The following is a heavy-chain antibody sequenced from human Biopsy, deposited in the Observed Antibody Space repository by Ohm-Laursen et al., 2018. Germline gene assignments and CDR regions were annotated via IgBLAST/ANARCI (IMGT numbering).Heavy chain of an antibody. CDR3: VRGVDYYDPYHYYALDV. CDR2: INHSERT. D-gene: IGHD3-22*01. V-gene: IGHV4-34*01. Sequence: GTLSLTWVVYGESFNGYYWSWIRQTPGKGLEWIGEINHSERTNYNPSLKSRVTISVDTSKNQFSLKVRSVTAADTAVYYCVRGVDYYDPYHYYALDVWGQGTTVTVSS. J-gene: IGHJ6*02. CDR1: GESFNGYY.